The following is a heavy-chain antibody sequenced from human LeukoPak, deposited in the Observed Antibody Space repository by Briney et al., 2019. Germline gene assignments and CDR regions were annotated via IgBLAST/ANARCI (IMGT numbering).Heavy chain of an antibody. D-gene: IGHD1-7*01. CDR3: ARDGLELDAFDI. CDR1: GFTFSSYS. J-gene: IGHJ3*02. Sequence: GGSLRLSCAASGFTFSSYSMNWVRQAPGKGLEWVSSISSSSNYIYNADSVKGRFTISRDNAKNSLYLQMNSLRAEDTAVYYCARDGLELDAFDIWGQGTMVTVSS. V-gene: IGHV3-21*01. CDR2: ISSSSNYI.